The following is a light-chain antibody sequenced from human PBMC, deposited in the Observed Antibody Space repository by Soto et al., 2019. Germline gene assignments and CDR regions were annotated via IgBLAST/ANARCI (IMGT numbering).Light chain of an antibody. CDR2: KAS. V-gene: IGKV1-5*03. Sequence: DIQMTRSRTTLSAYAGQRLYITYQDSQSISSWLAWYQQKQEKAPKLMXYKASTLESGVPSRFSRSGSGREVTLTISSLQPDYFANYYCQQYNNVSLLTFGGGTKVDIK. CDR1: QSISSW. CDR3: QQYNNVSLLT. J-gene: IGKJ4*01.